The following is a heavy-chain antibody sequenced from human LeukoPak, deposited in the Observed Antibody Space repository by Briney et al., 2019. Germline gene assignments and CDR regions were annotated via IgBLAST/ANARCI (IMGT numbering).Heavy chain of an antibody. J-gene: IGHJ3*02. V-gene: IGHV3-15*01. CDR1: GFTSSNAW. CDR3: TTFDYAAFLI. D-gene: IGHD4/OR15-4a*01. CDR2: IKSKTDGGTR. Sequence: PGGSLRLSCAVSGFTSSNAWTRWVRQAPGKGLEWVGRIKSKTDGGTRDYAAPVKGRFTISRDDSKNTLYLQMNSLKTEDTAVYYCTTFDYAAFLIWGQGTMVTVSS.